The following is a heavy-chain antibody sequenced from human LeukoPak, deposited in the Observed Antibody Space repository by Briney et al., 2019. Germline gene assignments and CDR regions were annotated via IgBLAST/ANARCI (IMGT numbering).Heavy chain of an antibody. CDR1: GASISGYY. CDR2: VYHSGIT. Sequence: SETLSLTCSVSGASISGYYYNWIRQPPGKGLEWIGYVYHSGITNFNPSLRSRVTMSVDTSKNQFSLKVSSVTAADTAVYYCARVLLSSGSSTWGQGTLVTVSS. V-gene: IGHV4-59*01. J-gene: IGHJ5*02. CDR3: ARVLLSSGSST. D-gene: IGHD3-22*01.